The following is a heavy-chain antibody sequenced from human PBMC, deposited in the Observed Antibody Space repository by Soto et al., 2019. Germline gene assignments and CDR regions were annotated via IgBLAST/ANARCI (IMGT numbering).Heavy chain of an antibody. CDR3: ARSQMATIYIGTYFDY. Sequence: SETLSLTCTVSGGSISSYYWSWIRQPPGKGLEWIGYIYYSGSTNYNPSLKSRVTISVDTSKNQFSLKLSSVTAADTAVYYCARSQMATIYIGTYFDYWGQGTLVTVSS. CDR1: GGSISSYY. J-gene: IGHJ4*02. D-gene: IGHD5-12*01. V-gene: IGHV4-59*01. CDR2: IYYSGST.